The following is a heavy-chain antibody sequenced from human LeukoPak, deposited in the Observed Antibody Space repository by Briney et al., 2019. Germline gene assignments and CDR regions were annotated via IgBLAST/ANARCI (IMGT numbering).Heavy chain of an antibody. D-gene: IGHD3-16*01. Sequence: GGSLRLSCAGSGFTFSRYAMSWVRQAPGKGLDWVSGISGSGDSTHSADSMRGRFTISRDNSKNTLYLQMNSLRAEDTAVYYCAKDLDDRNWGQGTLVTVSS. V-gene: IGHV3-23*01. J-gene: IGHJ4*02. CDR1: GFTFSRYA. CDR3: AKDLDDRN. CDR2: ISGSGDST.